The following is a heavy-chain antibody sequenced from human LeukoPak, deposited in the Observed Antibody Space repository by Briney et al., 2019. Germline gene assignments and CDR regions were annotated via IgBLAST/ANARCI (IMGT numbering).Heavy chain of an antibody. Sequence: SETLSLTCTVSGGSISSYYWSWIRQPPGKGLEWIGYIYYSGSTNYNPSLKSRVTISVDTSKNQFSLKLGSVTAADTAVYYCARVYYDFWSGYRPQYYFDYWGQGTLVTVSS. D-gene: IGHD3-3*01. V-gene: IGHV4-59*01. CDR1: GGSISSYY. J-gene: IGHJ4*02. CDR3: ARVYYDFWSGYRPQYYFDY. CDR2: IYYSGST.